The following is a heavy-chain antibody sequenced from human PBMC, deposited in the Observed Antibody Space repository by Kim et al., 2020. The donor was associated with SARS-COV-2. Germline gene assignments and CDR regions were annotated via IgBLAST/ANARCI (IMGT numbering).Heavy chain of an antibody. CDR3: ARWPRDHTYYDYVWGSYRWDYYYYGMDV. Sequence: ASVKVSCKASGYTFTSYGISWVRQAPGQGLEWMGWISAYNGNTNYAQKLQGRVTMTTDTSTSTAYMELRSLRSDDTAVYYCARWPRDHTYYDYVWGSYRWDYYYYGMDVWGQGTTVTVSS. J-gene: IGHJ6*02. CDR2: ISAYNGNT. D-gene: IGHD3-16*02. CDR1: GYTFTSYG. V-gene: IGHV1-18*01.